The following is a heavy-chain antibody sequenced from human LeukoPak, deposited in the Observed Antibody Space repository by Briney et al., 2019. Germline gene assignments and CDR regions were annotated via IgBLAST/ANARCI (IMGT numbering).Heavy chain of an antibody. CDR3: AKDLSTVTTWPPYFDF. J-gene: IGHJ4*02. CDR2: ISSSRSTI. D-gene: IGHD4-17*01. V-gene: IGHV3-48*01. Sequence: GGSLRLSCAASGFTFSSYSMNWVRQAPGKGLEWVSYISSSRSTIYYADSVKGRFIISRDNAKNSLYLQMNSLRAEDTAVYYCAKDLSTVTTWPPYFDFWGQGTPVTVSS. CDR1: GFTFSSYS.